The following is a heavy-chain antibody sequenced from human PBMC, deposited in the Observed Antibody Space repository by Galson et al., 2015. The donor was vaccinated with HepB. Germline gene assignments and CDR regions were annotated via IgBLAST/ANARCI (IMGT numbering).Heavy chain of an antibody. V-gene: IGHV3-23*01. CDR3: ARDLWQAGHYFGMDV. Sequence: LRLSCAASGIPFHNYTMNWVRQAPGKGLEWVSSITGSGHRTYYAKSVKGRFSISRDNSKNTVCLQMSGLRADDTAIYYCARDLWQAGHYFGMDVWGQGTTITVSS. CDR2: ITGSGHRT. CDR1: GIPFHNYT. D-gene: IGHD2/OR15-2a*01. J-gene: IGHJ6*02.